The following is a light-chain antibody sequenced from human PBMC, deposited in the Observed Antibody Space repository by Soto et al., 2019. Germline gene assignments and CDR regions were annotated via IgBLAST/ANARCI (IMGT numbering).Light chain of an antibody. CDR3: QQYGNSPLT. CDR2: GAS. CDR1: QSVSSSY. J-gene: IGKJ4*01. V-gene: IGKV3-20*01. Sequence: EIVLTQSPGTLSLSPGERATLSCRASQSVSSSYLAWYQQRPGQAPRLLIYGASNRATGIPDRFSGSGSGTDFTLTISRLEPEDFAVYFCQQYGNSPLTFGGGT.